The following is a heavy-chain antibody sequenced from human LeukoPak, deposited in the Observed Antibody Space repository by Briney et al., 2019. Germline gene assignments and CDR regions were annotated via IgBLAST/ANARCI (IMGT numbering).Heavy chain of an antibody. D-gene: IGHD3-10*01. J-gene: IGHJ3*02. Sequence: SETLSLTCTVYGESFSGYYWSWIRQPPGKGLEWIGEINHSGSTNYNPSLKSRVIISLDTSKNLFSLKLTSMTAADTAVYYCARLHQYYYGSGAIRDAFDIWGQGTMVTVSS. CDR3: ARLHQYYYGSGAIRDAFDI. V-gene: IGHV4-34*01. CDR1: GESFSGYY. CDR2: INHSGST.